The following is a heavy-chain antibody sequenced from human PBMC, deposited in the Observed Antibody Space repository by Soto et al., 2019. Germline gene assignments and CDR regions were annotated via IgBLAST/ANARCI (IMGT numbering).Heavy chain of an antibody. Sequence: QVELLESGPGLVKPSETLSLTCTVSGGSISSYYWTWIRQSPGKGLEWIGYIYYTGTTNYNPSLKSGVTISLDTSKNQFSLMLSSVTAADTAVYYCARDRISVAGGNGVDVWGQGTTVTVSS. D-gene: IGHD6-19*01. V-gene: IGHV4-59*01. J-gene: IGHJ6*02. CDR3: ARDRISVAGGNGVDV. CDR1: GGSISSYY. CDR2: IYYTGTT.